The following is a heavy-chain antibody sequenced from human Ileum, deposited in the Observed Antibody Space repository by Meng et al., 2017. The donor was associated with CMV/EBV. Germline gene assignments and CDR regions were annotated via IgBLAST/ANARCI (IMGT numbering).Heavy chain of an antibody. D-gene: IGHD3-22*01. CDR2: IHYSGST. CDR3: ARASYYDSSYFDN. V-gene: IGHV4-30-4*08. J-gene: IGHJ4*02. Sequence: QVQLQESGPGLVKPSQTLSLTCPVSGASISSSDYYWSWIRQPPEKGLEWIGYIHYSGSTYYNPSLKSRVTISEDTSKNQFSLKLNSVTAADTAVYYCARASYYDSSYFDNWGQGTLVTVSS. CDR1: GASISSSDYY.